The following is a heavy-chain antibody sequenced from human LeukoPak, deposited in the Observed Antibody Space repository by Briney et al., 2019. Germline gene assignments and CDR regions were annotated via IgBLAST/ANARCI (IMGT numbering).Heavy chain of an antibody. D-gene: IGHD3-10*01. CDR1: GFTFGDYV. J-gene: IGHJ4*02. CDR2: IRTKPHGGTT. V-gene: IGHV3-49*03. Sequence: GGSLRLSCTASGFTFGDYVMSWFRQAPGKGLEWVGYIRTKPHGGTTEYAASVKGRFTISRDDSRTIVYLQMNSLKTEDTAVYYCTRGGMVPDYWGQGTLVTVSS. CDR3: TRGGMVPDY.